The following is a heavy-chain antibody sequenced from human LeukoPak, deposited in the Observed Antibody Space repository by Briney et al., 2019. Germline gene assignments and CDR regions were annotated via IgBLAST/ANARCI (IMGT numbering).Heavy chain of an antibody. CDR1: GYTFTSYY. V-gene: IGHV1-18*04. CDR2: IIAYNGNT. J-gene: IGHJ6*02. Sequence: ASVKVSCKASGYTFTSYYMHWVRQAPGQGLEWMGWIIAYNGNTNYAQKLQDRVTMTTDTSTSTAYMELRSLRSDDTAVYYCARGARSQYYYYGMDVWGQGTTVTVSS. CDR3: ARGARSQYYYYGMDV.